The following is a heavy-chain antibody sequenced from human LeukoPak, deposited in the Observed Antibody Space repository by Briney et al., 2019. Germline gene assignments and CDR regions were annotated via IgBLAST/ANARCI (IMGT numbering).Heavy chain of an antibody. CDR1: GFTFSSYE. V-gene: IGHV3-48*03. CDR2: ISSSGSTI. D-gene: IGHD3-9*01. Sequence: GGSLRLSCAASGFTFSSYEMNWVRQAPGKGLEWVSYISSSGSTIYYADSVKGRFTISRDNSKNTLYLQMNSLRAEDTAVYYCASHFDWLSNPYFDYWGQGALVTVSS. CDR3: ASHFDWLSNPYFDY. J-gene: IGHJ4*02.